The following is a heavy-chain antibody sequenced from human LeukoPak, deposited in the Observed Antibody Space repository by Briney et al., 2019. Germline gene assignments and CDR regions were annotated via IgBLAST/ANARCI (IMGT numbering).Heavy chain of an antibody. CDR1: GYTFTSYY. CDR2: INPSGGST. Sequence: ASVKVSCKASGYTFTSYYMHWVRQAPGQGLEWMGIINPSGGSTSYAQKFQGRVTMTRDTSTSTVYMELSSLRSDDTAVYYCARVTRNEGWFDPWGQGTLVTVSS. D-gene: IGHD1-1*01. J-gene: IGHJ5*02. CDR3: ARVTRNEGWFDP. V-gene: IGHV1-46*01.